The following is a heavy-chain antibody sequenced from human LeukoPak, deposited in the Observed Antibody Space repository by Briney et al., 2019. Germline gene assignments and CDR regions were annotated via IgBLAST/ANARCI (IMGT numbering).Heavy chain of an antibody. D-gene: IGHD2-15*01. V-gene: IGHV3-21*01. J-gene: IGHJ4*02. Sequence: GGSLRLSCAASGFTFSSYSMNWVRQAPGKGLEWVSSISSSSSYIYYADSVKGRFTISRGNAKNSLYLQMNSLRAEDTAVYYCASGEVAPVGYWGQGTLVTVSS. CDR1: GFTFSSYS. CDR3: ASGEVAPVGY. CDR2: ISSSSSYI.